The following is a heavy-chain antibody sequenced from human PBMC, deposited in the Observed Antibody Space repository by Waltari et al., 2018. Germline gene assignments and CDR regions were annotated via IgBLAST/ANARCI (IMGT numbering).Heavy chain of an antibody. Sequence: QVQLQQPGPGLVKPSQTLSLTCAISGDSISSNSVAWNWIRQSPTRGLEWLGRTYYRSKWFKDYAVSVKSRITINPDTSKNQFSLQLSSLTPEDTAVYYCTRGIHSSFEIWGQGTMVTVSS. CDR2: TYYRSKWFK. CDR3: TRGIHSSFEI. V-gene: IGHV6-1*01. D-gene: IGHD2-21*01. J-gene: IGHJ3*02. CDR1: GDSISSNSVA.